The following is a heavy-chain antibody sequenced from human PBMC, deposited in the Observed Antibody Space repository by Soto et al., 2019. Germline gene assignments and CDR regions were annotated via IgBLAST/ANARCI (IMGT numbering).Heavy chain of an antibody. CDR3: ARGDGDTLDY. Sequence: QVQLVQSGAEVKKPGASVTVSCKASGYTFRNYGITWVRQAPGQGLEWMAWITIYYGDTKTAQKYQGRVPVTADTSTSTAHMELRSLTSDDTAVYYCARGDGDTLDYWGQGTLVSVSS. CDR1: GYTFRNYG. J-gene: IGHJ4*02. CDR2: ITIYYGDT. V-gene: IGHV1-18*01. D-gene: IGHD2-21*02.